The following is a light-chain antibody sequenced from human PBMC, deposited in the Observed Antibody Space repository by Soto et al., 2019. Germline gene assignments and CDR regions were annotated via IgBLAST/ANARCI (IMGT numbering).Light chain of an antibody. Sequence: LMTQSPATLSLSPGEGATLSCRDSQSVSSNLAWYQQKPGQATRLILYSTYTRATGIPATFSGSGSGTEFTPTISSLQSEDFAVYYCQQYHSWPPITFGQGTRLEIK. CDR2: STY. J-gene: IGKJ5*01. CDR3: QQYHSWPPIT. V-gene: IGKV3-15*01. CDR1: QSVSSN.